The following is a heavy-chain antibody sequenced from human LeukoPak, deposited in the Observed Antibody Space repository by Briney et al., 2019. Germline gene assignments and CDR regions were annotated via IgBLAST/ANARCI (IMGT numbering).Heavy chain of an antibody. J-gene: IGHJ4*02. D-gene: IGHD3-16*01. CDR2: IHNDGRT. CDR1: GFDVSVNY. CDR3: ARYFDSYAFY. Sequence: GGSLRLSCAASGFDVSVNYMNWIRQSPEKGLEWVSIIHNDGRTYYADSVKGRFTISRDNAKNSLYLQINSLRAEDTAVYYCARYFDSYAFYWGQGTLVTVSS. V-gene: IGHV3-66*01.